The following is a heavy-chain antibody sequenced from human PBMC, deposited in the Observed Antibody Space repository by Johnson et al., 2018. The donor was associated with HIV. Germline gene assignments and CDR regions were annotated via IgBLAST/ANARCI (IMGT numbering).Heavy chain of an antibody. D-gene: IGHD5-12*01. CDR3: ARDRVATIRGVKAFDI. J-gene: IGHJ3*02. V-gene: IGHV3-66*01. CDR2: IYTGGSP. CDR1: GFTVSSNY. Sequence: VQLVASGGTLVQPGGSLRLFCAASGFTVSSNYMSWVRQTPGKGLEWVSVIYTGGSPYYADSVRGRFTISRDNSNNTLYLQMNSLRVEDTAVYYCARDRVATIRGVKAFDIWGQGTVVTVSS.